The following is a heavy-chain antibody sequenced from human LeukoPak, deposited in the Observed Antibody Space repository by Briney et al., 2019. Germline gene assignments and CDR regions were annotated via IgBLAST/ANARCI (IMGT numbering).Heavy chain of an antibody. D-gene: IGHD2-2*01. CDR2: IYYSGST. J-gene: IGHJ4*02. Sequence: SETLSLTCTVSGASINSITYYWGWIRQPPGKGLEWIGSIYYSGSTYYTTSLRSRVTISIDTSKNQFSLKLTSVTAADTAVYYCARYHSTWGLNYWGQGTLVTVSS. V-gene: IGHV4-39*01. CDR1: GASINSITYY. CDR3: ARYHSTWGLNY.